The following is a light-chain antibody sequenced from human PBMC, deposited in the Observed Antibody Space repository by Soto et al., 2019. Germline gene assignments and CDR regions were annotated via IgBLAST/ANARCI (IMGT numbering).Light chain of an antibody. V-gene: IGLV2-11*01. CDR2: DVA. CDR3: CSYAGSDTLI. J-gene: IGLJ1*01. Sequence: QSALTQPPSVSGSPGQTVTISCTGSSSVVGSSNYISWYQQHPGQAPKLVIYDVAQRPSGVPDRLSGSRSGKTASLTISGLQPDDEADYYCCSYAGSDTLIFGSGTKVTVL. CDR1: SSVVGSSNY.